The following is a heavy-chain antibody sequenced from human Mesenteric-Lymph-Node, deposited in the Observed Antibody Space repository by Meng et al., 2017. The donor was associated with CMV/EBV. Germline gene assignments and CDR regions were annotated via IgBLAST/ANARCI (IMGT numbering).Heavy chain of an antibody. CDR2: IHSRGAT. V-gene: IGHV4-39*07. CDR1: GDSISSSSSY. CDR3: ARGYYYGSGISDYFGY. Sequence: SETLSLTCTVYGDSISSSSSYWGWIRQAPGKGLEWIGSIHSRGATYYNPSLKSRVTISVDTSKNQFSLKLSSVTAADTAVYYCARGYYYGSGISDYFGYWGQGTLVTVSS. J-gene: IGHJ4*02. D-gene: IGHD3-10*01.